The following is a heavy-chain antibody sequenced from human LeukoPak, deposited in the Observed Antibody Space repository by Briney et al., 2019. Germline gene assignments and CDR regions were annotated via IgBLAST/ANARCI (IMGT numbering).Heavy chain of an antibody. V-gene: IGHV3-53*01. CDR1: GFNVSSNY. D-gene: IGHD3-10*01. J-gene: IGHJ4*02. CDR3: AGPRFGELLYDY. Sequence: GGSLRLSCAASGFNVSSNYMSWVRQTPGKGLEWVSLIYNSGNTYYTDSVKGRFTISRDNSKNTLYLQMNSLRAEDTAVYYCAGPRFGELLYDYWGQGTLVTVSS. CDR2: IYNSGNT.